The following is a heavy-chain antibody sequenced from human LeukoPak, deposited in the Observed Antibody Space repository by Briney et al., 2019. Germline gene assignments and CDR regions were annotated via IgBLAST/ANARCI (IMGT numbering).Heavy chain of an antibody. CDR2: INHSGST. CDR1: GGSFSGYY. J-gene: IGHJ4*02. CDR3: ASNYYDSSGYYGLDY. Sequence: SETLSLTCAVYGGSFSGYYWSWIRQPPGKGLEWIGEINHSGSTNYNPSLKSRVTISVDTSKNQFSLKLSSVTAADTAVYYCASNYYDSSGYYGLDYWGQGTLVTVSS. D-gene: IGHD3-22*01. V-gene: IGHV4-34*01.